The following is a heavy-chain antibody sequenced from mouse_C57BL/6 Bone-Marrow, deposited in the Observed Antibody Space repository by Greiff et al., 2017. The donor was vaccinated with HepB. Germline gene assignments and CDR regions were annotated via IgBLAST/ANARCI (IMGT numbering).Heavy chain of an antibody. CDR3: ARNLYYDYDGAWFAY. D-gene: IGHD2-4*01. J-gene: IGHJ3*01. CDR1: GFSLTSYG. Sequence: VHLVESGPGLVQPSQSLSITCTVSGFSLTSYGVHWVRQSPGKGLEWLGVIWSGGSTDYNAAFISRLSISKDNSKSQVFFKMNSLQADDTAIYYCARNLYYDYDGAWFAYWGQGTLVTVSA. CDR2: IWSGGST. V-gene: IGHV2-2*01.